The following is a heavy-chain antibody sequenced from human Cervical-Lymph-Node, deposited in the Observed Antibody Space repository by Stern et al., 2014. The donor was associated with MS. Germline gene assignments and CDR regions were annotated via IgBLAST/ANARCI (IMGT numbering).Heavy chain of an antibody. V-gene: IGHV3-9*01. Sequence: VQLEESGGGLVQPGGSLRLSCDASGFNFDDYAMHWVPQAPGKGLEWVSRITWDSVTIHYADSVKGRFTISRGTAKIFLQMNSLRPDDTAFYYCAKGSSGSYIRGRLGYLESWGQGTLVTVSS. D-gene: IGHD1-26*01. CDR3: AKGSSGSYIRGRLGYLES. CDR2: ITWDSVTI. CDR1: GFNFDDYA. J-gene: IGHJ4*02.